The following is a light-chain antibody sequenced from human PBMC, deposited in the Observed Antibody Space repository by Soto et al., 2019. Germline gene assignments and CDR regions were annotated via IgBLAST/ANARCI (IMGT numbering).Light chain of an antibody. J-gene: IGKJ4*02. CDR3: QQRSNWPPALT. CDR2: DAS. Sequence: EIVLTQSPATLSLSPGEGATLSCRASQSVGTYLAWYQQKPGQAPRLLIYDASNRATGVPDRFSGSGSGTDFTLTISSLAAEDFAVYYCQQRSNWPPALTFGGGTKVEVK. CDR1: QSVGTY. V-gene: IGKV3-11*01.